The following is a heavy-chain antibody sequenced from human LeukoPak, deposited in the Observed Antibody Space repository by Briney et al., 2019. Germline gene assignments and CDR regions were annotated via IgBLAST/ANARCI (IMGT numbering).Heavy chain of an antibody. V-gene: IGHV1-8*01. CDR3: ARDGRGAAAADDPLDL. Sequence: ASVKVSCKASGYTFTNHDFNWMRQASGQGLEWMGWMNPNSGATGYAQKFQGRVTMTRDTSISIAYMELSSLTSEDTAVYYCARDGRGAAAADDPLDLWGQGTTVTVSS. CDR1: GYTFTNHD. J-gene: IGHJ3*01. CDR2: MNPNSGAT. D-gene: IGHD6-13*01.